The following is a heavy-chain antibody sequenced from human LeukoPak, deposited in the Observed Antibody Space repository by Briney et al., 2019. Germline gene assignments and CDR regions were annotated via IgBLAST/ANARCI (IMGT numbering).Heavy chain of an antibody. D-gene: IGHD6-19*01. CDR1: GFTFDDYA. V-gene: IGHV3-9*03. CDR3: AKGRGLVLDWYFDL. CDR2: ISWNSGSI. J-gene: IGHJ2*01. Sequence: PGRSLRLSCAASGFTFDDYAMHWVRRAPGKGLEWVSGISWNSGSIGYADSVKGRFTISRDNAKNSLYLQMNSLRAEDMALYYCAKGRGLVLDWYFDLWGRGTLVTVSS.